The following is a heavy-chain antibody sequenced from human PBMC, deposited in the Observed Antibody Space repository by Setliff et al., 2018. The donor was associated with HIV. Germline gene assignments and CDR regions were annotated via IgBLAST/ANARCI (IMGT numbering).Heavy chain of an antibody. J-gene: IGHJ3*02. V-gene: IGHV3-30*04. D-gene: IGHD2-2*01. CDR1: RFTFSIYA. CDR2: IRSDGSNK. Sequence: GGSLRLSCAASRFTFSIYAMHWVRQAPGKGLEWVASIRSDGSNKYYADSVTGRFTISRDDSKNTLYLQINSPKVEDTALYSCSSSRSTRDAFDTLAQGTMVTVSS. CDR3: SSSRSTRDAFDT.